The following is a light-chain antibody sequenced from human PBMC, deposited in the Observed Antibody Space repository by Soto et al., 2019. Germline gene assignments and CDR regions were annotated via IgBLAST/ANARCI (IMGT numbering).Light chain of an antibody. CDR1: QSISSSY. CDR2: AAS. V-gene: IGKV3-20*01. J-gene: IGKJ4*01. CDR3: QHYDGALT. Sequence: LTQSPHTLSLSPGERASLSCRTSQSISSSYFAWYQQKPGQSPRLIVYAASIRAPGTPDIFSGSGSGTDFTLTISRVEPADFAVYFCQHYDGALTFGGGTRVEIK.